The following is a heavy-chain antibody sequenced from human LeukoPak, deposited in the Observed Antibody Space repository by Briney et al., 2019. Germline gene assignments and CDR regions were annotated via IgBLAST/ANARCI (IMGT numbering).Heavy chain of an antibody. CDR2: ISSSSSYI. CDR3: TRALLGYCSGGSCYDLDY. CDR1: GFTFSSYS. Sequence: PGGSLRLSCAASGFTFSSYSMNWVRQAPGKGLEWVSSISSSSSYIYYADSVKGRFTISRDNAKNSLYLQMNTLRAEDTAVYYCTRALLGYCSGGSCYDLDYWGQGTLVTVSS. V-gene: IGHV3-21*01. J-gene: IGHJ4*02. D-gene: IGHD2-15*01.